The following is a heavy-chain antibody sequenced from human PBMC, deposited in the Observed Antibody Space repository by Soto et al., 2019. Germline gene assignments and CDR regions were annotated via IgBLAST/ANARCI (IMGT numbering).Heavy chain of an antibody. CDR2: IFYSDNT. Sequence: SETLSLTCTFSGCSISTYYWSWVRQSPGKGLEWIGYIFYSDNTNYNPSLKSRVTISVDTSKNQFSLKLSSVTAADTAVYYCARASNKRGYSYGPDYWGQGTLVTVSS. CDR3: ARASNKRGYSYGPDY. J-gene: IGHJ4*02. V-gene: IGHV4-59*12. CDR1: GCSISTYY. D-gene: IGHD5-18*01.